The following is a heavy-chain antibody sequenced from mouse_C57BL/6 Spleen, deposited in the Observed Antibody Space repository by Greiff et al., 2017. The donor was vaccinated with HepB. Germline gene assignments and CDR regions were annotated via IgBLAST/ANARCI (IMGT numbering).Heavy chain of an antibody. CDR2: IYPRSGNT. V-gene: IGHV1-81*01. CDR1: GYTFTSYG. J-gene: IGHJ1*03. Sequence: QVQLKESGAELARPGASVKLSCKASGYTFTSYGISWVKQRTGQGLEWIGEIYPRSGNTYYNEKFKGKATLTADKSSSTAYMELRSLTSEDSAVYFCARSTTVVGRYFDVWGTGTTVTVSS. CDR3: ARSTTVVGRYFDV. D-gene: IGHD1-1*01.